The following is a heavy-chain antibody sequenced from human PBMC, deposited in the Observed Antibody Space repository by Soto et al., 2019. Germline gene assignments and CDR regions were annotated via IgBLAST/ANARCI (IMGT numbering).Heavy chain of an antibody. Sequence: GGSLRLSCAASGFTFSVYTMMWVRQAPGKGLEWVAAISEDSSTLRYADSVKGRFTISGENAKNSLYLQMNSLRVEDTAMYYCVKEAEICSGSCYKNGLDVWGEGTTVTVSS. D-gene: IGHD2-15*01. J-gene: IGHJ6*04. V-gene: IGHV3-21*06. CDR2: ISEDSSTL. CDR1: GFTFSVYT. CDR3: VKEAEICSGSCYKNGLDV.